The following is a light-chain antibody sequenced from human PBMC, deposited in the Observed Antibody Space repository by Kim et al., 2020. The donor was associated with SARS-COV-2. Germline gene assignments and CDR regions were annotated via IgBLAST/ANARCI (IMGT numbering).Light chain of an antibody. J-gene: IGLJ2*01. CDR1: SLRSYY. V-gene: IGLV3-19*01. Sequence: SSELTQDPAVSVALGQTVRITCQGDSLRSYYATWYQQKPAQAPILVIYGKNNRPSGIPDRFSGSRSGNTASLTITGTQAGDEADYYCNSRDSNDNVVFGGGTQLTVL. CDR2: GKN. CDR3: NSRDSNDNVV.